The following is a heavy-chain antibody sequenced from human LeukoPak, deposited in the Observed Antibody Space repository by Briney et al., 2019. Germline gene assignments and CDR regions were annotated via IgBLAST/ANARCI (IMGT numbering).Heavy chain of an antibody. Sequence: ASVKVSCKASGGTFSSYAISWVRQAPGQGLEWMGGIIPIFGTANYAQKFQGRVTITADESTSTAYMELSSLRSEDTAVYYCVRDGSYYDSSGYYYLYWGQGTLVTVSS. CDR2: IIPIFGTA. J-gene: IGHJ4*02. CDR3: VRDGSYYDSSGYYYLY. CDR1: GGTFSSYA. V-gene: IGHV1-69*13. D-gene: IGHD3-22*01.